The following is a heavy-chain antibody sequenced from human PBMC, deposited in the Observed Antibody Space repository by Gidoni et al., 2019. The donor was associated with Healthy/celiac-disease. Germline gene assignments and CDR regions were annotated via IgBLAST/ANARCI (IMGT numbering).Heavy chain of an antibody. Sequence: QVQLVESGGGVGPPGRSLRRSCAASGFTFSSYGMHWVRQAPGKGLEWVAVISYDGSNKYYADSVKGRFTISRDNSKNTLYLQMNSLRAEDTAVYYCAKDIYGDYPITWGQGTLVTVSS. D-gene: IGHD4-17*01. CDR2: ISYDGSNK. J-gene: IGHJ4*02. V-gene: IGHV3-30*18. CDR1: GFTFSSYG. CDR3: AKDIYGDYPIT.